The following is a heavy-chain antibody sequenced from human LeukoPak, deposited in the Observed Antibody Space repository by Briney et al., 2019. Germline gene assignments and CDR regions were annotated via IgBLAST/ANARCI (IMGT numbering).Heavy chain of an antibody. CDR1: GFSFSSYS. Sequence: GWSLRLSCAASGFSFSSYSMNWVRQAPGKEPEWISYISITGETIYYADSVTGRFTISRDNVQRSIYLEMNSLRDDDTAVYYCARSAPGFDYWGRGTLVNVSS. CDR2: ISITGETI. CDR3: ARSAPGFDY. J-gene: IGHJ4*02. V-gene: IGHV3-48*02.